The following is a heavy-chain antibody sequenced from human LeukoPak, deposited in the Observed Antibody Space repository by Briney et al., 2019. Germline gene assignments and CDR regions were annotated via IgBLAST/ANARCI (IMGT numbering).Heavy chain of an antibody. CDR2: ISSSGSTI. Sequence: GGFLRLSWAASGFTFHDHGMSWVRQAPGKGLEWVSYISSSGSTIYYADSVRGRFTISRDNAKNSLYLQMNSLRAEDTAVYYCARDGSLYYYGMDVWGQGTTVTVSS. CDR3: ARDGSLYYYGMDV. CDR1: GFTFHDHG. D-gene: IGHD3-10*01. J-gene: IGHJ6*02. V-gene: IGHV3-48*03.